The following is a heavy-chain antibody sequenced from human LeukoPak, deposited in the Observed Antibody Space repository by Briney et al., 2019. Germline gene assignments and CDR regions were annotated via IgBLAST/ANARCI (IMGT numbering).Heavy chain of an antibody. V-gene: IGHV4-34*01. CDR1: GGSFSGYY. Sequence: PSETLSLTCAVYGGSFSGYYWSWIRQPPGKGLEWIGSIYYSGSTYYNPSLKSRVTISVDTSKNQFSLKLSSVTAADTAVYYCARQPLITMVRGVPKTDAFDIWGQGTMVTVSS. CDR2: IYYSGST. CDR3: ARQPLITMVRGVPKTDAFDI. D-gene: IGHD3-10*01. J-gene: IGHJ3*02.